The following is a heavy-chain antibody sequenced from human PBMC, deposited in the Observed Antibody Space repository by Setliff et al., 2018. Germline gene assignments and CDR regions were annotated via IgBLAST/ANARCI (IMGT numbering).Heavy chain of an antibody. Sequence: GGSLRLSCAASGSTFSSYSMNWVRQAPGKGLEWVSYISSSSSTIYYADSVKGRFTISRDNAKNSLYLQMNSLRAEDTAVYYCARLPYSSSWYYPSYYFDYWGQGTLVTVSS. V-gene: IGHV3-48*04. CDR1: GSTFSSYS. CDR2: ISSSSSTI. D-gene: IGHD6-13*01. J-gene: IGHJ4*02. CDR3: ARLPYSSSWYYPSYYFDY.